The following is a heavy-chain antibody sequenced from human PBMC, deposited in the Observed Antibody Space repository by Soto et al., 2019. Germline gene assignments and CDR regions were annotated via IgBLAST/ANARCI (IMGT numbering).Heavy chain of an antibody. CDR3: ARENVQQLVPGPGYSYGYSLGY. V-gene: IGHV1-2*04. CDR1: GYTFTGYY. CDR2: INPNSGGT. Sequence: QVQLVQSGAEVKKPGASVKVSCKASGYTFTGYYMHWVRQAPGQGLEWMGWINPNSGGTNYAQKFQGWVTMTRDTSISTAYMELSRLRSDDTAVYYCARENVQQLVPGPGYSYGYSLGYWGQGTLVTVSS. D-gene: IGHD5-18*01. J-gene: IGHJ4*02.